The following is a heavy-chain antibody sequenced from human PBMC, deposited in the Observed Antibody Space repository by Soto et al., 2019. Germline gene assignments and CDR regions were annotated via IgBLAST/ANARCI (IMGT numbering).Heavy chain of an antibody. Sequence: EVQLLQSGAEMKMPGESLKISCQGSGYTFTSHWIGWVRQRPGKGLEWMGIIHPGDSEVRYSPSFQGQVTISADKSISTAYVQWSSLKASDTAMYFCVRGVVWYYYDTTGFANWFDPWGQGTLVTVSS. CDR3: VRGVVWYYYDTTGFANWFDP. J-gene: IGHJ5*02. CDR1: GYTFTSHW. CDR2: IHPGDSEV. V-gene: IGHV5-51*01. D-gene: IGHD3-22*01.